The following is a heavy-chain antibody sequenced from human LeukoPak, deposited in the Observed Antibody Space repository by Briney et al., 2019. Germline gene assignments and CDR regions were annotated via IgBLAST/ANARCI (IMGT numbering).Heavy chain of an antibody. CDR1: GYSFTSYW. Sequence: GESLKISCKVSGYSFTSYWIGWVRQMPGKGLEWMGTIYPGDSDTRYSPSFQGQVTISADKSISTAYLQWSSLKASDTAMYYCARRRAVARNYYFDSWGQGTLVTVSS. CDR2: IYPGDSDT. V-gene: IGHV5-51*01. J-gene: IGHJ4*02. CDR3: ARRRAVARNYYFDS. D-gene: IGHD6-19*01.